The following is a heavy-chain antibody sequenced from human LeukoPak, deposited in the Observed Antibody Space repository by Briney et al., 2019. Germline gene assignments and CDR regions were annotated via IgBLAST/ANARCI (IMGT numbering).Heavy chain of an antibody. CDR1: GFTVSSNY. CDR2: IYSGGST. CDR3: AREDYGDYMDV. D-gene: IGHD3-16*01. V-gene: IGHV3-53*01. J-gene: IGHJ6*03. Sequence: GGSLRLSCAASGFTVSSNYMSWVRQAPGKGLEWVSVIYSGGSTYYADSVKGRFTISRDNSKNTLYLQMNSLRAEDTAVYYCAREDYGDYMDVWGKGTTATVSS.